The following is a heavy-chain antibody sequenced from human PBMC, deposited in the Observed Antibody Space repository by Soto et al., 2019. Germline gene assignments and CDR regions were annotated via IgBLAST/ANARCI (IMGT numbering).Heavy chain of an antibody. D-gene: IGHD2-21*02. J-gene: IGHJ4*02. V-gene: IGHV3-48*01. CDR3: ARVRLVTAMMYYFDY. CDR1: GFTFSSYS. Sequence: EVQLVESGAGLVQPGGSLRLSCAASGFTFSSYSMNWVRQAPGKGLEWVSYISSSSSTIYYADSVKGRFTISRDNAKNALYLQMNSLRAEDTAVYYCARVRLVTAMMYYFDYWGQGTLVTVSS. CDR2: ISSSSSTI.